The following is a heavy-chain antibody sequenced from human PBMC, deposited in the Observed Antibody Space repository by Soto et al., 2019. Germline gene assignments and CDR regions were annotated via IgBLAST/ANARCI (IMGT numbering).Heavy chain of an antibody. CDR3: ARDWQWLSFYFDF. V-gene: IGHV3-48*02. J-gene: IGHJ4*02. CDR2: ISASSSTK. D-gene: IGHD6-19*01. Sequence: GGSLRLSCAASGFTFSAYNMNWVRQAPGKGLEWISYISASSSTKYYADSVKGRFTISRDNAKNSPYLQMNSLRDEDTAVYYCARDWQWLSFYFDFWGPGTLVTVSS. CDR1: GFTFSAYN.